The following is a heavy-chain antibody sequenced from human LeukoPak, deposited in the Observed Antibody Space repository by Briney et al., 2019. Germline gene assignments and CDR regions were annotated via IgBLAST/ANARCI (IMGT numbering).Heavy chain of an antibody. CDR2: IYTSGST. V-gene: IGHV4-4*07. CDR3: ARDLDY. Sequence: SETLSLTCTVSGGSFSSFYWSWIRQPAGKGLEWIGLIYTSGSTNYNPSLKSRVAMSVDTSKSQFSLKLNSVPAADTAVYYCARDLDYWGQGMLVIVSS. CDR1: GGSFSSFY. J-gene: IGHJ4*02.